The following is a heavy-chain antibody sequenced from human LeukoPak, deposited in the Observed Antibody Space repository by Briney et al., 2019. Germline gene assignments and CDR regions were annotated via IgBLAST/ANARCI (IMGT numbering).Heavy chain of an antibody. CDR3: ARANTAFGESWFDP. Sequence: SETLSLTCAVYGGSFSGYYWSWIRQPPGKGLEWIGEINHSGSTNYNPSLKSRVTISVDTSKNQFSLKLSSVTAADTAVYYCARANTAFGESWFDPWGQGTLVTVSS. V-gene: IGHV4-34*01. CDR2: INHSGST. D-gene: IGHD3-10*01. CDR1: GGSFSGYY. J-gene: IGHJ5*02.